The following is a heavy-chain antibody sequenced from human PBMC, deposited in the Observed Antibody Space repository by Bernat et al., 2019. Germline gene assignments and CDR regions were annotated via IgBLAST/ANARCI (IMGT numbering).Heavy chain of an antibody. Sequence: QLQLQESGPGLVKPSETLSLTCTVSGGSISSSSYYWGWIRQPPGKGLEWIGSIYYSGSTYYNPSLKSRVTISVDTSKNQFSLKLSSLTAADTAVYYCAAYYDILTGPLKDQNWFDPWGQGTLVTVSS. D-gene: IGHD3-9*01. CDR1: GGSISSSSYY. CDR2: IYYSGST. J-gene: IGHJ5*02. V-gene: IGHV4-39*01. CDR3: AAYYDILTGPLKDQNWFDP.